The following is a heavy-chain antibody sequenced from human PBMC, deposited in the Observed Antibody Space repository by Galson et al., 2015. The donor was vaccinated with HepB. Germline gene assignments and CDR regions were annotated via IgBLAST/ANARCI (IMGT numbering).Heavy chain of an antibody. CDR3: ARGGWGSGWYGDAFDI. V-gene: IGHV3-21*01. CDR2: ISSSSSYI. J-gene: IGHJ3*02. Sequence: SLRLSCAASGFTFSSYSMNWVRQAPGKGLEWVSSISSSSSYIYYADSVKGRFTISRDNAKNSLYLQMNSLRAEDTAVYYCARGGWGSGWYGDAFDIWGQGTMVTVSS. D-gene: IGHD6-19*01. CDR1: GFTFSSYS.